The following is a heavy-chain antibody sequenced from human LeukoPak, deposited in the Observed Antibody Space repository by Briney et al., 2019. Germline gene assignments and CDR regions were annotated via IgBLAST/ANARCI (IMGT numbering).Heavy chain of an antibody. J-gene: IGHJ4*02. CDR1: GYSFTSYW. Sequence: GESLRISCKGSGYSFTSYWISCVRQMPGKGLEWMGRIDPSDSYTNYSPSFQGHVTISADKSISTAYLQRSSLKASDTAMYYCARRGYSYGLFDYWGQGTLVTVSS. V-gene: IGHV5-10-1*01. CDR3: ARRGYSYGLFDY. D-gene: IGHD5-18*01. CDR2: IDPSDSYT.